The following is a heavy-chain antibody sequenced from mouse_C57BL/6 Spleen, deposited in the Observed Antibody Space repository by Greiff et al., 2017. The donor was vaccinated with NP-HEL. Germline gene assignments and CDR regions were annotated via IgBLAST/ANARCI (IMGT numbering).Heavy chain of an antibody. D-gene: IGHD2-3*01. CDR2: INPNNGGT. CDR3: ARLGDGYYYFDY. J-gene: IGHJ2*01. V-gene: IGHV1-18*01. CDR1: GYTFTDYN. Sequence: EVHLVESGPELVKPGASVKIPCKASGYTFTDYNMDWVKQSHGKSLEWIGDINPNNGGTIYNQKFKGKATLTVDKSSSTAYMELRSLTSEDTAVYYCARLGDGYYYFDYWGQGTTLTVSS.